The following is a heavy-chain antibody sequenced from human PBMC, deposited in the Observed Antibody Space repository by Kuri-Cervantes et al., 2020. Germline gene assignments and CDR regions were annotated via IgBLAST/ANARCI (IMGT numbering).Heavy chain of an antibody. J-gene: IGHJ6*02. CDR2: ISGNSGSI. CDR1: GFTFDDYA. D-gene: IGHD6-13*01. Sequence: GGSLRLSCAASGFTFDDYAMHWVRQAPGKGLEWVSGISGNSGSIGYADSVKGRFTISRDNSKNTMYLQMNSLRAEDTAVYYCARDLSLRAADDPLIFYYYGMDVWGQGTTVTVSS. V-gene: IGHV3-9*01. CDR3: ARDLSLRAADDPLIFYYYGMDV.